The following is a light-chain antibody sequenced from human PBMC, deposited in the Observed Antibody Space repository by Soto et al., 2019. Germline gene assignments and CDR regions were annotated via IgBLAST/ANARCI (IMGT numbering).Light chain of an antibody. CDR2: GAS. CDR3: QQRSNWPIT. Sequence: IVLTQSPGTLSLSPWERATLSCRAGQSVSSSYLAWYQQKPGQAPRLLIYGASSRATGIPDRFSGSGSGTDFTLTISRLEPEDFAVYYCQQRSNWPITFGQGTRLEIK. J-gene: IGKJ5*01. V-gene: IGKV3D-20*02. CDR1: QSVSSSY.